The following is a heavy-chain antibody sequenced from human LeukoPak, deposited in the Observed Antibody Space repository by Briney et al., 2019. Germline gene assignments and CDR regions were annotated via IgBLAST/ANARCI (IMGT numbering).Heavy chain of an antibody. J-gene: IGHJ4*02. CDR2: IYYNGNT. Sequence: PSETLSLTCTVSGGSISTDNCYWGWIRQPPGKGLEWIGSIYYNGNTYYNPSLKSRVTISVDRSKNHFSLKLTSVTAADTAVYYCARAPWEFSSSYYFDYWGQGTLVTVSS. CDR1: GGSISTDNCY. CDR3: ARAPWEFSSSYYFDY. D-gene: IGHD6-6*01. V-gene: IGHV4-39*07.